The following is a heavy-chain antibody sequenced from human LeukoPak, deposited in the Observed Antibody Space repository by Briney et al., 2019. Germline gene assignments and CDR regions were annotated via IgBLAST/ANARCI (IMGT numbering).Heavy chain of an antibody. V-gene: IGHV4-59*01. CDR3: ARGAYYYDSSQYYYYYYMDV. J-gene: IGHJ6*03. CDR1: GGSISSYY. CDR2: IYYSGST. D-gene: IGHD3-22*01. Sequence: SETLSLTCTVSGGSISSYYWSWIRQPPGKGLEWIGYIYYSGSTNYNPSLKSRVTISVDTSKNQFSLKLSSVTAADTAVYYCARGAYYYDSSQYYYYYYMDVWGKGTTVTVSS.